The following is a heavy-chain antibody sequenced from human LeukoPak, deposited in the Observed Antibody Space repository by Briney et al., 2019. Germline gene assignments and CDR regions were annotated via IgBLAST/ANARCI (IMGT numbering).Heavy chain of an antibody. CDR3: ARDSGRRGYPEYSFDY. J-gene: IGHJ4*02. D-gene: IGHD3-10*01. CDR2: IYTSGST. CDR1: RGSIGTYY. V-gene: IGHV4-4*07. Sequence: PSETLSLTCTVSRGSIGTYYWSWIRQPAGKGLDWIARIYTSGSTKKNPSLRSRVTISIDASKNQFSLRLSSLTAADTAIYSCARDSGRRGYPEYSFDYWGQGTPVIVSS.